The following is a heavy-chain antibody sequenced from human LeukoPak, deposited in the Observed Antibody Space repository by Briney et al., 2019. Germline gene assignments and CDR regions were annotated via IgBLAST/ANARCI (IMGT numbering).Heavy chain of an antibody. CDR1: GFTFGSYS. Sequence: GGSLRLSCAASGFTFGSYSMNWVRQVPGKRLEWLSYITGDSSATSYADSVKGRFTISRDNAKNLLYLQMNGLRDEDTAVYYCARCLPARRALEYWGQGTPVTASS. CDR3: ARCLPARRALEY. CDR2: ITGDSSAT. J-gene: IGHJ4*02. V-gene: IGHV3-48*02. D-gene: IGHD6-6*01.